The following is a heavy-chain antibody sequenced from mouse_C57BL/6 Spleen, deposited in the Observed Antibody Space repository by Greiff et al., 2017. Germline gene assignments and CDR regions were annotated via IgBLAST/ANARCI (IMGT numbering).Heavy chain of an antibody. D-gene: IGHD1-1*01. J-gene: IGHJ3*01. CDR2: IRNKANGYTT. CDR3: ARSFYYGSSLFAY. Sequence: EVNVVESGGGLVQPGGSLSLSCAASGFTFTDYYMSWVRQPPGKALEWLGFIRNKANGYTTEYSASVKGRFTISRDNSQSILYLQMNALRAEDSATYYCARSFYYGSSLFAYWGQGTLVTVSA. V-gene: IGHV7-3*01. CDR1: GFTFTDYY.